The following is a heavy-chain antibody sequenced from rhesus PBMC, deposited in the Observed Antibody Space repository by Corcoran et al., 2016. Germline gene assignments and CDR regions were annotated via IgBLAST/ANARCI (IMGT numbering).Heavy chain of an antibody. CDR3: ARVYGSSYNRFDV. V-gene: IGHV4-160*01. Sequence: QVQLQESGPGLVKPSETLSLTCAVSGYSISSNFWSWIRQPPGKGLEWFGYIYVSSGSTDYKPTLKSRVTISTDTAKNQFSLKLSSVTAADTAVYYCARVYGSSYNRFDVWGPGVLVTVSS. J-gene: IGHJ5-1*01. CDR2: IYVSSGST. D-gene: IGHD4-29*01. CDR1: GYSISSNF.